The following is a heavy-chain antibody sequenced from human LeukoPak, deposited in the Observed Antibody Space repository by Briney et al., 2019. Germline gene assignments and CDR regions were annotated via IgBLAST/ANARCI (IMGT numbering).Heavy chain of an antibody. CDR1: GFTFSDHY. V-gene: IGHV3-72*01. CDR3: TRRYGGGSLDYFDL. D-gene: IGHD4-23*01. J-gene: IGHJ2*01. CDR2: IRNKPNRYTT. Sequence: GGSLRLSCAASGFTFSDHYMDWVRQAPGKGLEWVGRIRNKPNRYTTEYAASVNGRFTVSRDDSKSSLFLQMDDLKTEDTAVYYCTRRYGGGSLDYFDLWGRGTLVTVSS.